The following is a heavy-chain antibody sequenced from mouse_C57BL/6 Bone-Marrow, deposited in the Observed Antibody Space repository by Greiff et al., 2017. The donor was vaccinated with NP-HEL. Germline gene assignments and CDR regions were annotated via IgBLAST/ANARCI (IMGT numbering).Heavy chain of an antibody. J-gene: IGHJ2*01. Sequence: QVQLKESGAELARPGASVKLSCKASGYTFTSYGISWVKQRTGQGLEWIGEIYPRRGNTYYNEKFKGKATLTADKSSSTAYMELRSLTSEDAAVYYCARRGLRRWGQGTTLTVSS. CDR2: IYPRRGNT. V-gene: IGHV1-81*01. CDR1: GYTFTSYG. CDR3: ARRGLRR. D-gene: IGHD2-2*01.